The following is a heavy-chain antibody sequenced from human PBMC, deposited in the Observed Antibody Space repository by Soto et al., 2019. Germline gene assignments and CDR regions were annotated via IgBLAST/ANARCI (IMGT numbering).Heavy chain of an antibody. D-gene: IGHD3-9*01. Sequence: PSETLSLTCTLSGGSISSGGYYWSWIRQHPGKGLEWIGYIYYSGSTYYNPSLKSRVTISVDTSKNQFSLKLSSVTAADTAVYYCARGALTGYYNVHNPIDIWGQGTMVTVSS. CDR1: GGSISSGGYY. CDR2: IYYSGST. J-gene: IGHJ3*02. V-gene: IGHV4-31*03. CDR3: ARGALTGYYNVHNPIDI.